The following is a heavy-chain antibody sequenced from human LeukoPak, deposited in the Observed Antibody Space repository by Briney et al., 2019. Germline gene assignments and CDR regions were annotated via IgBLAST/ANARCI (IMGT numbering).Heavy chain of an antibody. CDR1: GGSISGSSYY. V-gene: IGHV4-39*07. Sequence: SETLSLTCTVSGGSISGSSYYWGWIRQPPGKGLEWIGSIYYSGSTYYNPSLKSRVTISVDTSKNQFSLKLSSVTAADTAVYYCARDGAYYDSSGYSLWGQGTLVTVSS. CDR3: ARDGAYYDSSGYSL. CDR2: IYYSGST. J-gene: IGHJ4*02. D-gene: IGHD3-22*01.